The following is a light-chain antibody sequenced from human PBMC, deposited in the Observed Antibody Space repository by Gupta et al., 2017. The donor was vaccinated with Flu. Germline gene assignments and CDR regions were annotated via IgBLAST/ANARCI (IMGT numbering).Light chain of an antibody. CDR1: SSDVGGDND. J-gene: IGLJ3*02. V-gene: IGLV2-11*01. CDR2: DVS. Sequence: SALTQPRSVSGSPGQTVTISCTGTSSDVGGDNDVSWTRQSPGKPPQPRIYDVSKRPSGVPVRFSGSKSGNTASLTISGLKAEDEADYYCCSFAGSYTWVFGGGTKLTVL. CDR3: CSFAGSYTWV.